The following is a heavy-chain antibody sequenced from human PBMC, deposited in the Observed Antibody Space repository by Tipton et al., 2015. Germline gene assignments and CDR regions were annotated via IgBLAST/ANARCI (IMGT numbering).Heavy chain of an antibody. CDR3: AREVRHCAGGSCYSLDH. Sequence: TLSLTCSVSGASISSSNYYWDWVRQPPGKELEWIGNTYDSGRTSYNPSLRSRVTISADVSQNQFSLRLSSVTAADTAVYYCAREVRHCAGGSCYSLDHWGQGALVTVSS. J-gene: IGHJ4*02. CDR1: GASISSSNYY. V-gene: IGHV4-39*02. D-gene: IGHD2-15*01. CDR2: TYDSGRT.